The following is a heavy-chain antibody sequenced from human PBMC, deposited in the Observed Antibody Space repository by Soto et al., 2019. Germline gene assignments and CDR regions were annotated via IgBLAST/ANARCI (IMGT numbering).Heavy chain of an antibody. J-gene: IGHJ4*02. CDR2: IGTAGDK. D-gene: IGHD4-17*01. V-gene: IGHV3-13*01. CDR1: GFTFSSYD. CDR3: ERAFYGDYYYFDY. Sequence: GGSLRLSCAASGFTFSSYDMHWVRQATGKGLEWVSAIGTAGDKYYPGSVKGRFTISRENAKNYLYLQMNSVRAGDTAVYYCERAFYGDYYYFDYWGQGTLVTVSS.